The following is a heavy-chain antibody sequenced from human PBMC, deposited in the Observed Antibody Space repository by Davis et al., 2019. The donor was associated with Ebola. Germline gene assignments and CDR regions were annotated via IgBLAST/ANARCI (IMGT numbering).Heavy chain of an antibody. Sequence: GESLKISCAASGFTFSSYAMSWVRQAPGKGLEWVSAISGSGGSTYYADSVKGRFTISRDNSKNTLYLQMNSLRAEDTAVYYCARVPTVTSYYYYGMDVWGQGTTVTVSS. CDR3: ARVPTVTSYYYYGMDV. V-gene: IGHV3-23*01. J-gene: IGHJ6*02. CDR2: ISGSGGST. D-gene: IGHD4-17*01. CDR1: GFTFSSYA.